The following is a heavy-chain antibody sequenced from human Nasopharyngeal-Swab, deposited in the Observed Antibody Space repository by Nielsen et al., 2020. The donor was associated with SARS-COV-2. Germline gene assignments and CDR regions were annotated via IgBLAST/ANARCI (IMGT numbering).Heavy chain of an antibody. CDR3: AHQGVTGTTGGFDY. D-gene: IGHD1-7*01. V-gene: IGHV5-51*01. Sequence: GGSLRLSCRGSGYSFTSYWIGWVRQMPGKGLEWMGIYPGDSDTRYSPSFQGHVTISADKSISTAYLQWSSLKASDTAMYYCAHQGVTGTTGGFDYWGQGTLVTVSS. J-gene: IGHJ4*02. CDR1: GYSFTSYW. CDR2: YPGDSDT.